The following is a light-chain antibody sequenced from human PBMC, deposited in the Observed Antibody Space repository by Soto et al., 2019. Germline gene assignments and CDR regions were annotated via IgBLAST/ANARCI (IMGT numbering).Light chain of an antibody. J-gene: IGKJ3*01. CDR2: GAS. V-gene: IGKV3-20*01. Sequence: EIVLTQSPGTLSLSPGERATLSCRASQSVSISYLAWYQQKPGQAPRLLIYGASSRATGIPDRVSGSGSGTDFTLTISRLEPEDFAVYYCQHYGSSLFTFGPGTKVDIK. CDR3: QHYGSSLFT. CDR1: QSVSISY.